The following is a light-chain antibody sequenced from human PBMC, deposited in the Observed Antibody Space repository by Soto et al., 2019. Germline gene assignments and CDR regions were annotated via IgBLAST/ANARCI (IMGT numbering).Light chain of an antibody. V-gene: IGKV3-11*01. CDR3: QQRINWPLT. CDR2: DAS. Sequence: EIVLTQSPATLSLSPGEGATLSCRASQSVNIYLAWYQQKPGQAPRLLIHDASKRATGIPARSSGSGSGTDFTLTISSLEPEDFAIYYCQQRINWPLTFGGGTKVDIK. J-gene: IGKJ4*01. CDR1: QSVNIY.